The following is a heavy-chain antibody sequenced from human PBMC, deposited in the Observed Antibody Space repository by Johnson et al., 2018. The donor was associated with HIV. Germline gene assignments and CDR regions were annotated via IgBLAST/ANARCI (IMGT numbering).Heavy chain of an antibody. J-gene: IGHJ3*02. D-gene: IGHD6-13*01. V-gene: IGHV3-30*03. CDR2: ISYDGSDK. CDR1: GFTFSSYG. CDR3: ARELGYSSSNDAFDI. Sequence: VLLVESGGGLVQPGGSLRLSCAASGFTFSSYGMNWVRQAPGKGLEWVAVISYDGSDKYYADSVKGRLTISRDNSKNTLYLQMNSLRAEDTAVYYCARELGYSSSNDAFDIWGQGTMVTVSS.